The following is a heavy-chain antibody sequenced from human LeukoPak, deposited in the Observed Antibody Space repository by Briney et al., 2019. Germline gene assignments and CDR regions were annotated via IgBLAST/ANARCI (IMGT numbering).Heavy chain of an antibody. Sequence: ASVKVSCKASGYTFTDYYTHWVRQAPGQGLEWMGWITPNSGATKFAQKFQGRVTMTSDTSISTAYMELSRLRSDDTAVYYCARWMATVTTHDYWGQGTLVTVSS. CDR2: ITPNSGAT. CDR1: GYTFTDYY. J-gene: IGHJ4*02. V-gene: IGHV1-2*02. D-gene: IGHD4-11*01. CDR3: ARWMATVTTHDY.